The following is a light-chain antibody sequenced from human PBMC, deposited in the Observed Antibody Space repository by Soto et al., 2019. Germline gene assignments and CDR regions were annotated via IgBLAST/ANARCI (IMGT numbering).Light chain of an antibody. CDR2: DVS. V-gene: IGLV2-11*01. CDR1: SGDVGGYNF. CDR3: CSYGGSYTWV. Sequence: QSVLTQPRSVSGSPGQSVTISCTGTSGDVGGYNFVSWYQQHPGKVPTLVVFDVSHRPSGVPDRFSGSKSGNTASLTISGLQAEDEADYYGCSYGGSYTWVFGGGTQLTVL. J-gene: IGLJ2*01.